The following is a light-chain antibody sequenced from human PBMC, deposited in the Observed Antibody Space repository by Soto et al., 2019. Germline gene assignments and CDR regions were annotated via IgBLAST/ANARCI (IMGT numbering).Light chain of an antibody. CDR1: QSVSNNY. Sequence: EIVLTQSPGTLSLSPGERATLSCRASQSVSNNYLAWYQQKPGQPPRLLIYGASSRASGIPDRFSGSGSGTDFTLTISRLEPEDFAVYYCQQYGSSLPLTFGVGTKVQIK. CDR3: QQYGSSLPLT. CDR2: GAS. J-gene: IGKJ4*01. V-gene: IGKV3-20*01.